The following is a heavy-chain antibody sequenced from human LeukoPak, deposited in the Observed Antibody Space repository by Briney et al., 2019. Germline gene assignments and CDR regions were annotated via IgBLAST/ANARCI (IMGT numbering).Heavy chain of an antibody. Sequence: GGSLRLSGAASGFTFSSYWMHWVRQAPGKGLVWVSRINSDGSSTSYADSVKGRFTISRDNAKNTLYLQMNSLRAEDTAVYYCAKARGYCSGGSCGILMDVWGKGTTVTVSS. CDR2: INSDGSST. J-gene: IGHJ6*03. V-gene: IGHV3-74*01. CDR1: GFTFSSYW. D-gene: IGHD2-15*01. CDR3: AKARGYCSGGSCGILMDV.